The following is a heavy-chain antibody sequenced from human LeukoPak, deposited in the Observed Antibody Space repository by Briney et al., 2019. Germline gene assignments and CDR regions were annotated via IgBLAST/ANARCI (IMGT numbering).Heavy chain of an antibody. Sequence: GGSRRLSCAASGFTFSGYAMTSVRQAPGKGLEWVSGISGSGSGTYYADSVKGRFTISRDNSKTTLYLQMNSLRAEDTALYYCVKYTGNSILVRFDYWGQGTLVTVSS. CDR1: GFTFSGYA. V-gene: IGHV3-23*01. CDR3: VKYTGNSILVRFDY. D-gene: IGHD4-23*01. CDR2: ISGSGSGT. J-gene: IGHJ4*02.